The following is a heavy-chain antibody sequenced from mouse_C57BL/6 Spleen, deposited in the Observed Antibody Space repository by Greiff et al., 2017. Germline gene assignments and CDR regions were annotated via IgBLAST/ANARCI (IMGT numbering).Heavy chain of an antibody. CDR2: IYPGSGST. CDR1: GYTFTSYW. Sequence: QVQLQQPGAELVKPGASVKMSCKASGYTFTSYWITWVKQRPGQGLEWIGCIYPGSGSTNYNAKFKSKATLTVDTSSSTAYMQLSSLTSEDSAVYYCARDYGSSDLWYFDVWGTGTTVTVSS. V-gene: IGHV1-55*01. J-gene: IGHJ1*03. CDR3: ARDYGSSDLWYFDV. D-gene: IGHD1-1*01.